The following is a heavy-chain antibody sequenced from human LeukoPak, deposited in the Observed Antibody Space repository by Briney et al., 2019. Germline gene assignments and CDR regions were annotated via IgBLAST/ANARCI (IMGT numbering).Heavy chain of an antibody. Sequence: PSETLSLTCTVSGGSFTTHYWSWIRQPPGKGLEWIGYISYIGSTNYNPSFKSRVTISIDPSNNEVSLMLTSVTAPDTAVYYCASDSISMNAFDAWGQGTMVTVSS. CDR2: ISYIGST. V-gene: IGHV4-59*11. CDR1: GGSFTTHY. CDR3: ASDSISMNAFDA. J-gene: IGHJ3*01. D-gene: IGHD3-22*01.